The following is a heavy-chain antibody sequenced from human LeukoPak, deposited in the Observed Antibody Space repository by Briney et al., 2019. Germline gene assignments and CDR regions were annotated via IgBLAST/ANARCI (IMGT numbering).Heavy chain of an antibody. Sequence: SETLSLTCTVSGGSISSYYWSWIRQPPGKGLDWIGYIHYSGSTNNNPSLKSRVTISVDTSKNQFSLRLSSVTAADTAVYYCARVSWGPYNWFDPWGQGTLVTVSS. CDR3: ARVSWGPYNWFDP. CDR2: IHYSGST. CDR1: GGSISSYY. J-gene: IGHJ5*02. V-gene: IGHV4-59*12. D-gene: IGHD3-16*01.